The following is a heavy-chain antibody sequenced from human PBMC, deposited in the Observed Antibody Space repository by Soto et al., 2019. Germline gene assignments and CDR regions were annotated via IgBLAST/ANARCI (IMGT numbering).Heavy chain of an antibody. D-gene: IGHD2-15*01. CDR1: GYTFTSYD. CDR3: ARVEAARYYYGMDV. J-gene: IGHJ6*02. Sequence: QVQLVQSGAEVKKPGASVKVSCKASGYTFTSYDINWVRQATGQGLEWMGWMNPNSGNTGYAQKFRGRVTMTRNTSISTAYMELSSLRSEDTAVYFCARVEAARYYYGMDVGGQGTTVTVSS. CDR2: MNPNSGNT. V-gene: IGHV1-8*01.